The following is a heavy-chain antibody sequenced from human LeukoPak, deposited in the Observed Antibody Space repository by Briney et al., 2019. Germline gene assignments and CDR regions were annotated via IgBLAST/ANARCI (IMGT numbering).Heavy chain of an antibody. CDR3: ATTYYGGNSYWYFDL. Sequence: SETLSLTCTVSGYSISSGYYWAWIRQSPGKGLEWIGHIHNSGRTSYNPSLQSRVTVSLDTSKNQYSLRLSSVTAADTAVYYCATTYYGGNSYWYFDLWGRGTLVTVSS. V-gene: IGHV4-38-2*02. J-gene: IGHJ2*01. D-gene: IGHD4-23*01. CDR2: IHNSGRT. CDR1: GYSISSGYY.